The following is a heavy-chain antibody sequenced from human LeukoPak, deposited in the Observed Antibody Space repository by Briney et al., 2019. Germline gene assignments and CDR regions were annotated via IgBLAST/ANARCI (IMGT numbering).Heavy chain of an antibody. V-gene: IGHV3-33*06. Sequence: PGRSLRLSCAASGFTFSSYGMHWVRQAPGKGLEWVAVIWYDGSNKYYADSVKGRFAISRDNSKNTLYLQMNSLRAEDTAVYYCAKEPKGRYSSPYYYYYYMDVWGKGTTVTVSS. CDR3: AKEPKGRYSSPYYYYYYMDV. CDR2: IWYDGSNK. D-gene: IGHD6-13*01. J-gene: IGHJ6*03. CDR1: GFTFSSYG.